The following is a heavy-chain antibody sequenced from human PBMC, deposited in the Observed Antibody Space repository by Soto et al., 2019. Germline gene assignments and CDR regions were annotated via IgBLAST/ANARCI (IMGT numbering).Heavy chain of an antibody. Sequence: EVQLVESGGGLVHPGGSLRLSCAASGFTFSSYWMHWVRQAPGKGLVHVSRIRGDGGYTDHAESVKGRFTISRDNAKNTLYLQMNSLRVEVTAVYYCGRDHYGFNSIDYWGQGTLVTVSS. V-gene: IGHV3-74*01. CDR2: IRGDGGYT. D-gene: IGHD4-17*01. CDR1: GFTFSSYW. CDR3: GRDHYGFNSIDY. J-gene: IGHJ4*02.